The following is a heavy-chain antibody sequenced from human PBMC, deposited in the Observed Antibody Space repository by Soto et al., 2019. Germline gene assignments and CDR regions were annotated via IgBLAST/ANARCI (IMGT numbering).Heavy chain of an antibody. CDR1: GYSFTSYW. V-gene: IGHV5-10-1*01. Sequence: GESLKISCKGSGYSFTSYWISWVRQMPGKGLEWMGRIDPSDSYTNYSPSFQGHVTISADKSISTAYLQWSSLKASDTAMYYCARLSLYGSNAEDYYYYYGMDVWGQGTTVTSP. D-gene: IGHD4-4*01. CDR2: IDPSDSYT. CDR3: ARLSLYGSNAEDYYYYYGMDV. J-gene: IGHJ6*02.